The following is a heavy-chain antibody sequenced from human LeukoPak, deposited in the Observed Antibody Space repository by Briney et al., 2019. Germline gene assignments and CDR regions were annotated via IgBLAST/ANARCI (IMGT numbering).Heavy chain of an antibody. D-gene: IGHD6-6*01. J-gene: IGHJ4*02. CDR1: GFTFSSYS. CDR2: ISSSSSTI. V-gene: IGHV3-48*04. CDR3: ARAVGSIAARPGGGY. Sequence: PGGSLRLSCAASGFTFSSYSMNWVRQAPGKGLEWVSYISSSSSTIYYADSVKGRFTISRDNAKNSLYLQMNSLRAEDTAVYYCARAVGSIAARPGGGYWGQGTLVTVSS.